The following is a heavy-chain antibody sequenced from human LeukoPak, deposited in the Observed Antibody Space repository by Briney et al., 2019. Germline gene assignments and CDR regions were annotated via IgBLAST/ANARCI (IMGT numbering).Heavy chain of an antibody. J-gene: IGHJ6*02. D-gene: IGHD3-10*01. V-gene: IGHV3-30*18. CDR1: GFTFSSYG. CDR2: ISYDGSNK. Sequence: GGSLRLSCAASGFTFSSYGMHWVRQAPGKGLEWVAVISYDGSNKYYADSVKGRFTISRDNSKNTLYLQMNSLRAEDTAVYYCAKDRDYYGSGYYGMDVWGQGTTVTVSS. CDR3: AKDRDYYGSGYYGMDV.